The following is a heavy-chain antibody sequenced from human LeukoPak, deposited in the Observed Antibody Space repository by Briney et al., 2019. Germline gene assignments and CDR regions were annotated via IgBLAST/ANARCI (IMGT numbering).Heavy chain of an antibody. Sequence: PGGSLRLSCAASGFTFNTFWMNWVRQAPGKGLEWVANIKQDGSEKYYVDSVKGRFTISRDNAKNSLYLQMNSLRAEDTAVYYCASPYYGMDVWGQGTTVTVSS. J-gene: IGHJ6*02. CDR1: GFTFNTFW. CDR3: ASPYYGMDV. V-gene: IGHV3-7*01. CDR2: IKQDGSEK.